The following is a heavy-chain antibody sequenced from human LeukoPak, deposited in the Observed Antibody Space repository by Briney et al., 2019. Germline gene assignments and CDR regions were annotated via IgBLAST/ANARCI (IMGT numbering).Heavy chain of an antibody. CDR2: IYYSGST. J-gene: IGHJ5*02. Sequence: PSETLSLTCTVSGGSISSSSYYWGWIRQPPGKGLEWIGSIYYSGSTYYNPSLKSRVTISVDTSKNQFSLKLSSVTAADTAVYYCARGGEGTLYCGGDCFGLRFDPWGQGTLVTVSS. V-gene: IGHV4-39*07. CDR3: ARGGEGTLYCGGDCFGLRFDP. D-gene: IGHD2-21*02. CDR1: GGSISSSSYY.